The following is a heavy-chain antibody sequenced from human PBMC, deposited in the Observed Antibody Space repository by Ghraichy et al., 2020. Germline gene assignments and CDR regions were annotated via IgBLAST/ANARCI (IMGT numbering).Heavy chain of an antibody. CDR1: GFTVSSNY. D-gene: IGHD5-12*01. V-gene: IGHV3-53*01. CDR3: ARENSGYDYEGWFDP. Sequence: GGSLRLSCAASGFTVSSNYMSWVRQAPGKGLEWVSVIYSGGSTYYADSVKGRFTISRDNSKNTLYLQMNSLRAEDTAVYYCARENSGYDYEGWFDPWGQGTLVTVSS. J-gene: IGHJ5*02. CDR2: IYSGGST.